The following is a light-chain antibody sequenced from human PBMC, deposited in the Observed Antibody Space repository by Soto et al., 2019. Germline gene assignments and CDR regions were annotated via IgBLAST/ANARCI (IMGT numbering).Light chain of an antibody. J-gene: IGKJ2*01. Sequence: EIVLTQSPGTLSLSPGEGATLSCRASQSVRSNYLAWYQHKPGQAPRLLIFGASTRATGIPDRFSGSGSGTDFTLTISRLEPEDFAVYYCQHYGGSPLYTFGQGTKVDIK. CDR3: QHYGGSPLYT. CDR1: QSVRSNY. CDR2: GAS. V-gene: IGKV3-20*01.